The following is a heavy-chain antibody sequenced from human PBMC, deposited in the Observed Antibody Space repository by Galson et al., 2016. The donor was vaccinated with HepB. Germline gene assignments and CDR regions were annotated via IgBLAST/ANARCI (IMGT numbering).Heavy chain of an antibody. CDR2: ITHSGST. D-gene: IGHD6-6*01. Sequence: SETLSLTCAVYGGSFSTYYWNWIRQPPGKGLEWMGEITHSGSTNYNPSLKSRVIISIDTSKNQFSLNLSSVTAADTGVYYCARRIAARSHGFFQYWGQGSLVTVSS. CDR1: GGSFSTYY. V-gene: IGHV4-34*01. CDR3: ARRIAARSHGFFQY. J-gene: IGHJ1*01.